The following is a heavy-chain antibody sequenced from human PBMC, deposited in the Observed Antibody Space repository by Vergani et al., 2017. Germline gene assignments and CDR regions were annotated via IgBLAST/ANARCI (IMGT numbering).Heavy chain of an antibody. CDR1: GFTFSTYA. CDR3: VKDAGSYENFFDS. CDR2: LTGGGGST. J-gene: IGHJ4*02. D-gene: IGHD1-26*01. V-gene: IGHV3-23*01. Sequence: EVQLLESGGSLKQPGGSVRLSCAASGFTFSTYAMHCVRQAPGKGLEWVSALTGGGGSTYYADSFKSRFIISRDNSRDTLYLQMNSLRPEDTSTYYCVKDAGSYENFFDSWGQGTLVTVSS.